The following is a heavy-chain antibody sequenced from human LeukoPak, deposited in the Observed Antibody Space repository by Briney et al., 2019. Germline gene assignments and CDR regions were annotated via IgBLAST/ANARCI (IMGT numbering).Heavy chain of an antibody. V-gene: IGHV3-11*01. CDR1: GFTFSDYY. Sequence: GGSLRLSCAASGFTFSDYYMSWIRQAPGKGLEWVSYISSSGSTIYYADSVKGRFTISRDNAKNSLYLQMNSLRAEDTAVYYCASATPEDYGDYSVYFDYWGQGTLVTVSS. D-gene: IGHD4-17*01. CDR3: ASATPEDYGDYSVYFDY. CDR2: ISSSGSTI. J-gene: IGHJ4*02.